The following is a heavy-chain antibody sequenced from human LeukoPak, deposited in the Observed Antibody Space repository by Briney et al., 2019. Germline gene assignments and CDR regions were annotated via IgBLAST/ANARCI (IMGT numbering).Heavy chain of an antibody. D-gene: IGHD2-21*01. CDR2: IYYSGST. CDR1: GGSISSDY. J-gene: IGHJ3*02. CDR3: ARDRDDPDAFDI. Sequence: SQTLSLTCTVAGGSISSDYCSWIRQPPGNGLEWIGYIYYSGSTNYNPSLKSRVSISVDMSKNQFSLKLSSVTAADTAVYYCARDRDDPDAFDIWGQGTMVTVSS. V-gene: IGHV4-59*01.